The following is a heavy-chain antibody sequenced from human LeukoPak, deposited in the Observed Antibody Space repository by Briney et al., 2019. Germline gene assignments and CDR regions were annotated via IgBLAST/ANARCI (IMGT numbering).Heavy chain of an antibody. J-gene: IGHJ4*02. D-gene: IGHD2-2*01. V-gene: IGHV3-30*02. CDR2: IRYDGSNK. CDR1: GFTFSSYV. CDR3: AKAHGRCSSTSCYADY. Sequence: PGGSLRLSCAASGFTFSSYVMHWVRQAPGKGLEWVAFIRYDGSNKYYADSVKGRFTISRDNSKNTLYLQMNSLRAEDTAVYYCAKAHGRCSSTSCYADYWGQGTLVTVSS.